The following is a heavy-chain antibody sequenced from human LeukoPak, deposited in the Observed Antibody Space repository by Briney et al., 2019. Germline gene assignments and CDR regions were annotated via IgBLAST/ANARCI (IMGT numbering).Heavy chain of an antibody. V-gene: IGHV3-30*03. CDR3: AREGGSYFTSGRYFDY. CDR2: ISYDGSNK. J-gene: IGHJ4*02. CDR1: GFTFSSYS. D-gene: IGHD1-26*01. Sequence: GGSLRLSCAASGFTFSSYSMNWVRQAPGKGLEWVAVISYDGSNKYYADSVKGRFTISRDNSKNTLYLQMNSLRAEDTAVYYCAREGGSYFTSGRYFDYWGQGTLVTVSS.